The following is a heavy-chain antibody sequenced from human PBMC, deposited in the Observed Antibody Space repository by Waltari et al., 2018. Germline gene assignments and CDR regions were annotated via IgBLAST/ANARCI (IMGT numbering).Heavy chain of an antibody. CDR3: ARHFDYGDYDSVHFDY. D-gene: IGHD4-17*01. V-gene: IGHV4-38-2*01. J-gene: IGHJ4*02. CDR2: IYHSGST. CDR1: GYSISSGYY. Sequence: QVQLQESGPGLVKPSETLSLTCAVSGYSISSGYYWGWIRQPPGKGLEWIGSIYHSGSTYDHPSLNSLVTISVDTSKTQFSLKLSSVTAADTAVYYCARHFDYGDYDSVHFDYWGQGTLVTVSS.